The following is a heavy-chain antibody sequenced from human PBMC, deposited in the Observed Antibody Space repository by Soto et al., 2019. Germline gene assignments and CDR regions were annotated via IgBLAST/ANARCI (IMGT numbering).Heavy chain of an antibody. J-gene: IGHJ4*02. V-gene: IGHV4-30-2*01. CDR2: IYNNGGS. D-gene: IGHD3-16*01. CDR1: GAPISSGDYA. Sequence: QLQLQESGSGLVKPSQTLSLTCVVSGAPISSGDYAWNLVRQPPGKGLEWLGYIYNNGGSYYNPSLKSRVTISLDRSQNHFSLRLNSVTAADTALYFCARGDKNNDYYFDHWGQGTLVTVTS. CDR3: ARGDKNNDYYFDH.